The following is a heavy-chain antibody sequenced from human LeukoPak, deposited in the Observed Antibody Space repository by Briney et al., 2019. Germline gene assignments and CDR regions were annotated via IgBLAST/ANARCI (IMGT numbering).Heavy chain of an antibody. D-gene: IGHD7-27*01. CDR2: IWYDGSNK. CDR3: ARGGLGIGDFDI. Sequence: GGSLRLACAASGFTFSSYGMHWVRQAPGKGLEWVAVIWYDGSNKYYADSVKGRFTISRDNSKNTLYLQMNSLGAEDTASYYCARGGLGIGDFDIWGQGTMVTVSS. V-gene: IGHV3-33*01. J-gene: IGHJ3*02. CDR1: GFTFSSYG.